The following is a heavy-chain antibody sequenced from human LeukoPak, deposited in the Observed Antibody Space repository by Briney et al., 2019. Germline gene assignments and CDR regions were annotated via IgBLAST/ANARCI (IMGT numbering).Heavy chain of an antibody. CDR2: IKQDGSEK. V-gene: IGHV3-7*01. CDR3: ARSMLTIPIPGGY. D-gene: IGHD3-16*01. J-gene: IGHJ4*02. CDR1: GFTFSSYW. Sequence: GGSLRLSCAASGFTFSSYWMSWVRQAPRKGLEWVANIKQDGSEKYYVDSVKGRFTISRDNAKNSLYLQMNSLRAEDTAVYYCARSMLTIPIPGGYWGQGTLVTVSS.